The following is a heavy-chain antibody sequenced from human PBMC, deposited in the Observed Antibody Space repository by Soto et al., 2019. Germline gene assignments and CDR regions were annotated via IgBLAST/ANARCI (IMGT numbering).Heavy chain of an antibody. CDR1: GYTFTSYA. Sequence: QVQLVQSGAEVKKPGASVKVSCKASGYTFTSYAMHWVRQAPEQRLEWMGWINAGNGNTKYSQKFQGRVTITRDTSASTAYMELSGLRSEDTAVYSCARDLGFGLSDYWGQGTLVTVSS. D-gene: IGHD3-10*01. J-gene: IGHJ4*02. V-gene: IGHV1-3*01. CDR3: ARDLGFGLSDY. CDR2: INAGNGNT.